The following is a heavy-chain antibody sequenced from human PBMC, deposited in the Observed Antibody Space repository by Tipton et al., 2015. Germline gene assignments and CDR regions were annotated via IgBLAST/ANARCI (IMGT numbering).Heavy chain of an antibody. J-gene: IGHJ4*01. V-gene: IGHV4-34*08. Sequence: QVQLVQSGGGLVKPGGSLRLSCAASGFTFGDAWMSWVRQVPGKGLEWIGDINDGGRTDYNPSLKSRVTMSVDMSKNQISLHLKSETAADTAVYYCARGRALAIPIPDEKYFDLWGQGTLVTVSS. CDR1: GFTFGDAW. D-gene: IGHD2-21*01. CDR2: INDGGRT. CDR3: ARGRALAIPIPDEKYFDL.